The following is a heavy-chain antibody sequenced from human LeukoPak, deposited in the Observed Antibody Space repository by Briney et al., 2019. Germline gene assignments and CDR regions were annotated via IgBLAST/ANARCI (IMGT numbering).Heavy chain of an antibody. CDR3: ARDGYCSGGSCYSGGNDAFDI. V-gene: IGHV1-46*01. J-gene: IGHJ3*02. Sequence: ASVKVSCKASGGTFSSYAISWVRQAPGQGLEWMGIINPSGGSTSYAQKFQGRVTMTRDTSTSTVYMELSSLRSEDTAVYYCARDGYCSGGSCYSGGNDAFDIWGQGTMVTVSS. CDR2: INPSGGST. D-gene: IGHD2-15*01. CDR1: GGTFSSYA.